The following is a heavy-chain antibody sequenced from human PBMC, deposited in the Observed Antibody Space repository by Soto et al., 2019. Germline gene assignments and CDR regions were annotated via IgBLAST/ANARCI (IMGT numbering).Heavy chain of an antibody. CDR1: GFTFSSHW. Sequence: GGSLRLSCAAPGFTFSSHWMHWVRHAPGKGLVWVSRIRKQANIYTTHYAASVKGRFTISRDDPKNSLYLQVNSLKTEDTAVYYCARSGSSTSCYDYWGRGTLVTVSS. CDR3: ARSGSSTSCYDY. D-gene: IGHD2-2*01. CDR2: IRKQANIYTT. J-gene: IGHJ4*02. V-gene: IGHV3-72*01.